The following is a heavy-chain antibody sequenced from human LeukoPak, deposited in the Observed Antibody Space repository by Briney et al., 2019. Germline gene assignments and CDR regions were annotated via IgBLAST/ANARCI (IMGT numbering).Heavy chain of an antibody. V-gene: IGHV3-30-3*01. Sequence: GRSLRLSCAASGFTFSSYAMHWVRQAPGKGLEWVAVISYDGSNKYYADSVKGRFTISRDNSKNTLYLQMNSLRAEDTAVYYCARDPTGDSSGWNLNWFDPWGQGTLVTVSS. CDR3: ARDPTGDSSGWNLNWFDP. CDR1: GFTFSSYA. D-gene: IGHD3-22*01. CDR2: ISYDGSNK. J-gene: IGHJ5*02.